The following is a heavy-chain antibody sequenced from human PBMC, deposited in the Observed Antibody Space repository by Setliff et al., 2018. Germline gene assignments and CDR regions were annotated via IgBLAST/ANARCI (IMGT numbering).Heavy chain of an antibody. CDR2: ITSTL. CDR1: GFTFSDYS. D-gene: IGHD3-10*01. Sequence: GGSLRLSCAASGFTFSDYSMHWVRQAPGKGLEWVSSITSTLYYADSVKGRFTISRDNAKNSLYLQMNSLRAEDTAVYYCARGTTMVRGVIMDFDYWGQGTLVTVSS. J-gene: IGHJ4*02. CDR3: ARGTTMVRGVIMDFDY. V-gene: IGHV3-21*01.